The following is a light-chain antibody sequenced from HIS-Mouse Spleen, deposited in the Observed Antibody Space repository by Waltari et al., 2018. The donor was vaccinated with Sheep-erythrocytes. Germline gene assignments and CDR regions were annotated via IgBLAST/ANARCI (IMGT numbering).Light chain of an antibody. Sequence: SYELTQPPSVSVSPGQTASITCSGDKLGDKYACWYQQKPGQSPVLVIYQDSKRPSGIPELFSGYNSGNTATLTISGTQAMDEADYYCQAWDSSTAWVFGGGTKLTVL. CDR3: QAWDSSTAWV. CDR1: KLGDKY. V-gene: IGLV3-1*01. CDR2: QDS. J-gene: IGLJ2*01.